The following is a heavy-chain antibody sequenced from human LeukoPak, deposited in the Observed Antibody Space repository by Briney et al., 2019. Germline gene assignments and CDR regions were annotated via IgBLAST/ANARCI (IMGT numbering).Heavy chain of an antibody. D-gene: IGHD6-13*01. CDR2: ISSSSSYI. V-gene: IGHV3-21*01. Sequence: GGSLRLPCAASGFTFSSYSMNWVRQAPGKGLEWVSSISSSSSYIYYADSVKGRFTISRDNAKNSLYLQMNSLRAEDTAVYYCARESIAAAGTGDYWGQGTLVTVSS. J-gene: IGHJ4*02. CDR1: GFTFSSYS. CDR3: ARESIAAAGTGDY.